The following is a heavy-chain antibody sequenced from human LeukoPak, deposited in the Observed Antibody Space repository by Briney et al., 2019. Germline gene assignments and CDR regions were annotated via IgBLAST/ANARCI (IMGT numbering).Heavy chain of an antibody. D-gene: IGHD2-2*01. Sequence: GGSLRLSCAASGFTFSTYAMHWVRQAPGKGLEWVAVISYDGSNKYYTDSVKGRFTISRDNSKNTLYLQMNSLRAEDTAVYYCARDQADIVVVPAARDYYYYYGMDGWGQGTTVTDSS. CDR1: GFTFSTYA. V-gene: IGHV3-30-3*01. CDR2: ISYDGSNK. J-gene: IGHJ6*02. CDR3: ARDQADIVVVPAARDYYYYYGMDG.